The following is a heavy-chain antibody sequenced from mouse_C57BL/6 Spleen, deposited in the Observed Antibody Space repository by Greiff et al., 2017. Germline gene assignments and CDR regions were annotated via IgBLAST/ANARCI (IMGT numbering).Heavy chain of an antibody. CDR1: GFTFSDYG. V-gene: IGHV5-17*01. CDR3: ARYYSNLDY. J-gene: IGHJ2*01. D-gene: IGHD2-5*01. Sequence: EVKLLESGGGLVKPGASLKLSCAASGFTFSDYGMHWVRQVPEKGLEWVEYISSDSSTIYYADTVKGRYTISRDNAKNTLFLQITSLRSEDTAMYYCARYYSNLDYWGQGTTLTVSS. CDR2: ISSDSSTI.